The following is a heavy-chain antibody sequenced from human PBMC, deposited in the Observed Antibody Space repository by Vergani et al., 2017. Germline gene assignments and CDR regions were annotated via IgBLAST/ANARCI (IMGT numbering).Heavy chain of an antibody. J-gene: IGHJ3*02. V-gene: IGHV1-46*03. Sequence: QVQLVQSGAEGKKPGASVKVSCKASGYTFTSYYMHWVRPAPGQGLEWMGIINPSGGSTNYAQKFQGRVTLTRDTSTSTVYMEQSSLRSEDTAVYYCARGRYYYESSGYYAFDIWGQGTMVTVSS. CDR2: INPSGGST. CDR3: ARGRYYYESSGYYAFDI. CDR1: GYTFTSYY. D-gene: IGHD3-22*01.